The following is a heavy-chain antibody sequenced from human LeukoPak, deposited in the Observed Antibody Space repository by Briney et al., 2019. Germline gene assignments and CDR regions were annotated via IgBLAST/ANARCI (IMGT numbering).Heavy chain of an antibody. CDR2: INHSGST. CDR1: GGSFSGYY. V-gene: IGHV4-34*01. CDR3: ARGLKMSSGSYTNRYNWFDP. Sequence: PSETLSLTCAVYGGSFSGYYWSWIRQPPGKALEWIGEINHSGSTNYNPSLKSRVTISVDTSKNQFSLKLSSVTAADTAVYYCARGLKMSSGSYTNRYNWFDPWGQGTLVTVSS. D-gene: IGHD1-26*01. J-gene: IGHJ5*02.